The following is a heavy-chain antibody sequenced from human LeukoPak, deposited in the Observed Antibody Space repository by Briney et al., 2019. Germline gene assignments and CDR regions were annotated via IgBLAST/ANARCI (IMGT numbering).Heavy chain of an antibody. V-gene: IGHV4-61*01. CDR3: AGNYDILTGIGYYGMDV. J-gene: IGHJ6*04. CDR2: IYYSGST. CDR1: GGSVSSGSYY. D-gene: IGHD3-9*01. Sequence: KPSETLSLSCTVSGGSVSSGSYYWSWLRQPPGKGLDWIGYIYYSGSTNYNSSLNRRVTITVDTSKNQFALKLSSVTAADTAVYYCAGNYDILTGIGYYGMDVWGKGTTVTVSS.